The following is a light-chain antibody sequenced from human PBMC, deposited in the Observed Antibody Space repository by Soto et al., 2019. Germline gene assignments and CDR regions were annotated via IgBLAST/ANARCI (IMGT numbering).Light chain of an antibody. CDR2: LGS. V-gene: IGKV2-28*01. CDR3: MPALQSPPYT. Sequence: DFVMTQSPLSLPVTPGEPASISCRSSQSLLHSNGYNYLDWYLQKPGQSPQLLIYLGSNRASGVPDRFSGSGSGTDFTLKISRVEAEDVGVYYCMPALQSPPYTFGQGTKLEIK. J-gene: IGKJ2*01. CDR1: QSLLHSNGYNY.